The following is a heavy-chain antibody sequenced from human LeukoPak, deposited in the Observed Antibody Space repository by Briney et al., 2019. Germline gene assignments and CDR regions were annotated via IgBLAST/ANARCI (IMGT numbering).Heavy chain of an antibody. V-gene: IGHV3-23*01. CDR1: GFTFSSYS. J-gene: IGHJ3*02. Sequence: GGSLRLSCAASGFTFSSYSIHWVRQAPGKGREWVSAISGGGGSTYYADSVKGRFTISRDNSKNTLYLQMNSLRAEDTAVYYCARDRGFGVVVPAPTSGAFDIWGQGTMVTVSS. CDR2: ISGGGGST. CDR3: ARDRGFGVVVPAPTSGAFDI. D-gene: IGHD2-2*01.